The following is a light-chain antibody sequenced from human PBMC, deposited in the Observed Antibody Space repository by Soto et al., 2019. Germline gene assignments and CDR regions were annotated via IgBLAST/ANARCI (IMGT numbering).Light chain of an antibody. CDR3: QQYYNWPQGT. CDR2: GAS. CDR1: QSVSSK. V-gene: IGKV3-15*01. Sequence: EIVLTQSPVALSVSPGESATLSCRASQSVSSKLAWYQQKPGQTPRLLIYGASTRATGIPARFTGSGSGTEFTLTISSLQSEDFAVYYCQQYYNWPQGTSGQGTKVEIK. J-gene: IGKJ1*01.